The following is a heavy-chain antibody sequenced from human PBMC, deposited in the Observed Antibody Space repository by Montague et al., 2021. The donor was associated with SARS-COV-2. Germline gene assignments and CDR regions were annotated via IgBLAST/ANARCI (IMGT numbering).Heavy chain of an antibody. J-gene: IGHJ4*02. V-gene: IGHV4-31*03. Sequence: TLSLTCTVSGDSLNNGGYYWSWVRQHPGKGLEWIGNIFHSGSTHFNPSLKSRVTISVDTSKNQFSLKLSSVTAADTAVYYCARGFDYWGQGTLVTVSS. CDR1: GDSLNNGGYY. CDR3: ARGFDY. CDR2: IFHSGST.